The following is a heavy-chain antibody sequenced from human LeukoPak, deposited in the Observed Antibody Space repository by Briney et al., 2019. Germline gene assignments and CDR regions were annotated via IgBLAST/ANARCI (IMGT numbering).Heavy chain of an antibody. CDR1: GNTRTNHY. V-gene: IGHV1-46*04. J-gene: IGHJ4*02. CDR3: VGDTFGYGDGPY. CDR2: IDPSGDNT. D-gene: IGHD5-12*01. Sequence: ASVKVSSKASGNTRTNHYIHWVRQAPGQGLEWMGVIDPSGDNTLYTQKLQGRLTLTRHTSMTTLYMELSSLTSEDTAVYYCVGDTFGYGDGPYWGQGTLVTVSS.